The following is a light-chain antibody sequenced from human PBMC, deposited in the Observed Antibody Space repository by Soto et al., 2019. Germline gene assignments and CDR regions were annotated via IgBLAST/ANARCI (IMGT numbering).Light chain of an antibody. Sequence: EIVLTQSPATLSLSPGERATLSCRASQSVGNSFAWYQQKPGQAPRRLIYDASKRATGIPARFSGSGSGTDFTLTISRLEPEDFAVYSCQQRRNWPLTFGGGTKVEIK. CDR3: QQRRNWPLT. J-gene: IGKJ4*01. CDR1: QSVGNS. V-gene: IGKV3-11*01. CDR2: DAS.